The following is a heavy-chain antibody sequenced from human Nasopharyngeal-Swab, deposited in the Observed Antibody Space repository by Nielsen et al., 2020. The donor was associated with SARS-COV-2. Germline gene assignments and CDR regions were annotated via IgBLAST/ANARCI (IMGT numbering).Heavy chain of an antibody. J-gene: IGHJ4*02. Sequence: SVKVSCKAPGGTFSSYAISWVRQAPGQGLEWMGGIIPIFGTANYAQKFQGRVTITADKSTSTAYMELSSLRSEDTAVYYCARGDIAVAGDDYWGQGTLVTVSS. CDR2: IIPIFGTA. V-gene: IGHV1-69*06. D-gene: IGHD6-19*01. CDR3: ARGDIAVAGDDY. CDR1: GGTFSSYA.